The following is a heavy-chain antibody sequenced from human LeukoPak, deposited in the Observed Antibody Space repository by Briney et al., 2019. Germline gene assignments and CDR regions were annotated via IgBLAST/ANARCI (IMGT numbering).Heavy chain of an antibody. D-gene: IGHD2-15*01. CDR2: ICTRGST. Sequence: SQTLSLTCTVSGGSISSGSYYWSWIRQPAGKGLEWIGRICTRGSTNYNPSLKGRVTISVDTSKNQFSLKLSSVTAADTAVYYCARESPSDRYCSGGSCYSFDWFDPWGQGTLVTVSS. CDR3: ARESPSDRYCSGGSCYSFDWFDP. CDR1: GGSISSGSYY. V-gene: IGHV4-61*02. J-gene: IGHJ5*02.